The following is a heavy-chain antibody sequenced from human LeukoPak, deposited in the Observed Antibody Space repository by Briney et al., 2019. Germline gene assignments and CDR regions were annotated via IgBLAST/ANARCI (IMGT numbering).Heavy chain of an antibody. J-gene: IGHJ5*02. V-gene: IGHV3-48*01. CDR2: IRYTSET. CDR3: ARDAGNSGYGCDL. D-gene: IGHD5-12*01. Sequence: GGSLRLSCAASGFILSQYGFNWVRQAPGKGLEWVSHIRYTSETFYADSVEGRFTISRDHAWNSLYLQMNNLRGEDTAIYYCARDAGNSGYGCDLWGRGTLVTVSS. CDR1: GFILSQYG.